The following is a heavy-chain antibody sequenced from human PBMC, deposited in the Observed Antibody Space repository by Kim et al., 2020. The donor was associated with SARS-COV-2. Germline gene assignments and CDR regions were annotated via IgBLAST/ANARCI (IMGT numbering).Heavy chain of an antibody. V-gene: IGHV3-30*04. J-gene: IGHJ2*01. CDR2: ISYDGSNK. Sequence: GGSLRLSCAASGFTFSSYAMHWFRQAPGKGLEWVAVISYDGSNKYSADSVKGRFTISKDKSKNTMYVQMNSLRAEDTAVYYCSRGHNGYCSSTSCYHWYFDLWGRGTLVTVSS. CDR3: SRGHNGYCSSTSCYHWYFDL. D-gene: IGHD2-2*03. CDR1: GFTFSSYA.